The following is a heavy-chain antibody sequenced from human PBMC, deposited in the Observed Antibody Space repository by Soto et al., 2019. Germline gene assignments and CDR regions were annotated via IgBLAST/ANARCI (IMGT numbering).Heavy chain of an antibody. CDR2: IYPGDSDT. Sequence: GESLRISCKGSGYSFTSYWIGWVRQMPGKGLEWMGIIYPGDSDTRYSPSFQGQVTISADKSISTAYLQWSSLKASDTAMYYCARLDSSSGSYRYHYYYAMDVWGQGPTVTLSS. CDR3: ARLDSSSGSYRYHYYYAMDV. D-gene: IGHD6-13*01. CDR1: GYSFTSYW. J-gene: IGHJ6*02. V-gene: IGHV5-51*01.